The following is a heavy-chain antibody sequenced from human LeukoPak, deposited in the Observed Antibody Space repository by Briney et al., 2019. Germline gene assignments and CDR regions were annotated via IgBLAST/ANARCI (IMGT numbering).Heavy chain of an antibody. V-gene: IGHV1-46*01. CDR2: INPSGGST. Sequence: GASVKVSCKASGNTFTNYGISWVRQAPGQGLEWMGIINPSGGSTSYAQKFQGRVTMTRDTSTSTVYMELSSLRFEDTAVYYCARGRIGYDILTGYYYFDYWGQGTLVTVSS. J-gene: IGHJ4*02. CDR1: GNTFTNYG. D-gene: IGHD3-9*01. CDR3: ARGRIGYDILTGYYYFDY.